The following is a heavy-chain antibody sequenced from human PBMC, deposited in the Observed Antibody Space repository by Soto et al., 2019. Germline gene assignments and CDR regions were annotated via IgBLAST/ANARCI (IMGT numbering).Heavy chain of an antibody. V-gene: IGHV3-49*04. Sequence: GGSLRLSCTASGFTFGDYAMSWVRQAPGKGLEWVGFIRSKAYGGTTEYAASVKGRFTISRDDSKSIAYLQMNSLKTEDTAVYYCTRDGYSSGWYNYYGMDVWGPGTTLTVSS. CDR2: IRSKAYGGTT. CDR3: TRDGYSSGWYNYYGMDV. J-gene: IGHJ6*02. D-gene: IGHD6-19*01. CDR1: GFTFGDYA.